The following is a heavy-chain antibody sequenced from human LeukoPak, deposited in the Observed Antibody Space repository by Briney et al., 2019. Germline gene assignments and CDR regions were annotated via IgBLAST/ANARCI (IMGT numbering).Heavy chain of an antibody. CDR3: ARVPRSYYYYYYMDV. J-gene: IGHJ6*03. CDR2: IYYSGST. V-gene: IGHV4-59*01. Sequence: SETLSLTCTVSGGSISGYFCSWIRQPPGKGLEWIGYIYYSGSTNYNPSLKSRVTISADTSKNQFSLKLSSVTAADTAVYYCARVPRSYYYYYYMDVWGKGTTVTVSS. CDR1: GGSISGYF.